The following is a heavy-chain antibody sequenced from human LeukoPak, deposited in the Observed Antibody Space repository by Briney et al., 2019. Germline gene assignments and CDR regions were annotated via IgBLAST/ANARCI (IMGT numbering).Heavy chain of an antibody. CDR2: ISYSGSN. J-gene: IGHJ4*02. CDR3: ARYYYDSSIYYYYLDC. Sequence: SEPLPLTRTVSGGSISSYHWSWIRQPPEKGLEWIGYISYSGSNSYNHSLKSRVTMSVDTSKNQFSLKLTSVIAADTAVYYCARYYYDSSIYYYYLDCWGQGTLVTVSS. CDR1: GGSISSYH. V-gene: IGHV4-59*01. D-gene: IGHD3-22*01.